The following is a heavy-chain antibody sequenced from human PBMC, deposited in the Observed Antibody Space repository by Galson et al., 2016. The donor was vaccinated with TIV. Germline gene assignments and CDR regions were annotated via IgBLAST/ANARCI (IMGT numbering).Heavy chain of an antibody. V-gene: IGHV1-46*01. J-gene: IGHJ3*02. D-gene: IGHD6-13*01. CDR3: ASGNASRWTVDI. CDR1: GYTFTRYY. CDR2: MNPSGGGT. Sequence: SVKVSCKASGYTFTRYYIHWVRQAPGQGLEWMGAMNPSGGGTNHAQNFQGRVTLTRDTSTTTVYMELSTLRSEDTAVYYCASGNASRWTVDIWGQGTMVTVSS.